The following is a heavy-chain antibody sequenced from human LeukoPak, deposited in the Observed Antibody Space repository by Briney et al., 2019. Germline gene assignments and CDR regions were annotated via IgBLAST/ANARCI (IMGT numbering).Heavy chain of an antibody. CDR3: AKDLSSSLVYYFDY. D-gene: IGHD6-13*01. Sequence: GGSLRLSCAASGFTFSSYAMGWVRQAPGKGLEWVSAISGSGGSTYYADSVKGRFTISRDNSKNTLYLQMNSLRAEDTAVYYCAKDLSSSLVYYFDYWGQGTLVTVSS. V-gene: IGHV3-23*01. J-gene: IGHJ4*02. CDR1: GFTFSSYA. CDR2: ISGSGGST.